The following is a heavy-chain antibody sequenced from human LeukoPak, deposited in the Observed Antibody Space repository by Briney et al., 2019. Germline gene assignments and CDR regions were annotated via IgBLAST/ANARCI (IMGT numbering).Heavy chain of an antibody. CDR2: ISSSSSYI. Sequence: SGGSLRLSCAASGFTFSSYSMNWVRQAPGKGLEWVSFISSSSSYIYYADSVKGRFTISRDNAKNSLYLQMNSLRAEDTAVYYCARDRTGIAVLWGQGTLVTVSS. J-gene: IGHJ4*02. CDR3: ARDRTGIAVL. V-gene: IGHV3-21*01. D-gene: IGHD6-19*01. CDR1: GFTFSSYS.